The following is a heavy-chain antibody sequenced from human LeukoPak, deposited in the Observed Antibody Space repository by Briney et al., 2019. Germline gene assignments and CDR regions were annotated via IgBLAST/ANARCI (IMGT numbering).Heavy chain of an antibody. J-gene: IGHJ4*02. Sequence: SETLSLTCTVSGGSISSYYWSWIRQPPGKGLEWIGYIYYSGSTNYSPSLKSRVTISVDTSENQFSLKLSSVTAADTVVYFCARVRRESSGYPNYSDYWGQGTLVTVSS. CDR2: IYYSGST. CDR1: GGSISSYY. V-gene: IGHV4-59*01. CDR3: ARVRRESSGYPNYSDY. D-gene: IGHD3-22*01.